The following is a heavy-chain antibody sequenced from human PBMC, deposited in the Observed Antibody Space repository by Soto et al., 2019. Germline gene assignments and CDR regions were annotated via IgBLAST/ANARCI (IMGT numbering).Heavy chain of an antibody. CDR3: ARGARGLYFMDV. Sequence: EVQVVESGGGLVQPGGSLRLSCAASGFTFSDYWMHWVRQAPGKGLVWVSRIKGDLITTNYADSVKGRFTISRDNARNTVSLQIDSLRAEDTAVYYCARGARGLYFMDVWGKGTTVTV. V-gene: IGHV3-74*01. J-gene: IGHJ6*03. CDR1: GFTFSDYW. CDR2: IKGDLITT. D-gene: IGHD5-12*01.